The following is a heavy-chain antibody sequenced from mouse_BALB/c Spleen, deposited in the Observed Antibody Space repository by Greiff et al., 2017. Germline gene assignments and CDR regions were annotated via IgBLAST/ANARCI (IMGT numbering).Heavy chain of an antibody. CDR1: GFTFNTYA. CDR3: VRPPYDGYLAWFAY. CDR2: IRSKSNNYAT. J-gene: IGHJ3*01. D-gene: IGHD2-3*01. V-gene: IGHV10-1*02. Sequence: EVQLVESGGGLVQPKGSLKLSCAASGFTFNTYAMNWVRQAPGKGLEWVARIRSKSNNYATYYADSVKDRFTISRDDSQSMLYLQMNNLKTEDTAMYYCVRPPYDGYLAWFAYWGQGTLVTVSA.